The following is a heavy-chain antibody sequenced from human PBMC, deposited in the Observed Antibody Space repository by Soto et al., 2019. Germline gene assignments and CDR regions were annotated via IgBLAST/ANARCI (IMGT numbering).Heavy chain of an antibody. V-gene: IGHV4-39*01. Sequence: SETLSLTCTVSGGSISSSSYYWGWIRQPPGKGLEWIGSIYYSGSTYYNPSLKSRVTISVDTSKNQFSLKLSSVTAADTAVYYCARTMFDIVAVHFDYWGQGTLVTVSS. CDR2: IYYSGST. CDR3: ARTMFDIVAVHFDY. D-gene: IGHD5-12*01. CDR1: GGSISSSSYY. J-gene: IGHJ4*02.